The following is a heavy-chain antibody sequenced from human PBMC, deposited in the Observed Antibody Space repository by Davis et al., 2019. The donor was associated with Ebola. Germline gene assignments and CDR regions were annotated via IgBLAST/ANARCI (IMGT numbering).Heavy chain of an antibody. V-gene: IGHV1-2*06. CDR2: INPNSGVT. CDR1: GYTFTGCY. D-gene: IGHD1-26*01. J-gene: IGHJ6*02. CDR3: ARGVGAGASRMDV. Sequence: SVTVSCKASGYTFTGCYVHWVRQAPGQGLEWMGRINPNSGVTNYAQKFQGRVTMPRDTSINTAYMELSRLTSDDTAVYYCARGVGAGASRMDVWGQGTTVTVSS.